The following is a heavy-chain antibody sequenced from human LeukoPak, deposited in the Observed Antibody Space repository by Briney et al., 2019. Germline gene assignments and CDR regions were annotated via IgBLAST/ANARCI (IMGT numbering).Heavy chain of an antibody. V-gene: IGHV4-59*01. J-gene: IGHJ4*02. CDR2: IYYSGST. CDR3: ARGYFGLY. Sequence: SETLSLTCTVSGGSISSYYWSWIRQPPGKGLEWIGYIYYSGSTNYNPSLKSRVTISVDTSKNQFSLKLSSVTAADTAAYYCARGYFGLYWGQGTLVTVSS. D-gene: IGHD3-9*01. CDR1: GGSISSYY.